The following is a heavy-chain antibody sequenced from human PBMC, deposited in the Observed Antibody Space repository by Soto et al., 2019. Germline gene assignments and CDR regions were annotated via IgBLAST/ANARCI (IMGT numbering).Heavy chain of an antibody. CDR3: AHRRPWSSNWNSGWFDP. D-gene: IGHD3-10*01. J-gene: IGHJ5*02. CDR1: GFSLSTSGVG. CDR2: IYWDDDK. V-gene: IGHV2-5*02. Sequence: QITLKESGPTRVKPTQTLALTCNFSGFSLSTSGVGVGWIRQSPGKALEWLAVIYWDDDKRYSPSLRSRLTISKDTSKTHVVLLMTNMDPVDTGTYYCAHRRPWSSNWNSGWFDPWGQGTLVTVSS.